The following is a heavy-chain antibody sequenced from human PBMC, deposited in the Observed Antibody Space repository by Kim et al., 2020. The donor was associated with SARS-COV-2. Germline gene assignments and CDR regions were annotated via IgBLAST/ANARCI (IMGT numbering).Heavy chain of an antibody. J-gene: IGHJ6*02. V-gene: IGHV4-34*01. CDR3: ARDNYYGSGGSYYGMDV. Sequence: LKSRVTISVDTSKNQFSLKLSSVTAADTAVYYCARDNYYGSGGSYYGMDVWGQGTTVTVSS. D-gene: IGHD3-10*01.